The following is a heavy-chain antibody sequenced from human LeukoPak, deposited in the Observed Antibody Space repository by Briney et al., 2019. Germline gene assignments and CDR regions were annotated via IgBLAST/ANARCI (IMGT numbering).Heavy chain of an antibody. CDR3: ASAKTGTTYAFDI. D-gene: IGHD1-1*01. CDR2: IYYSGST. V-gene: IGHV4-59*01. CDR1: GGSISSYY. J-gene: IGHJ3*02. Sequence: SETLSLTCTVSGGSISSYYWSWIRQPPGKGLEWIGYIYYSGSTNYNPSLKSRVTISVDTSKNQFSLKLRSVTAADTAVYYCASAKTGTTYAFDIWGQGTMVTVSS.